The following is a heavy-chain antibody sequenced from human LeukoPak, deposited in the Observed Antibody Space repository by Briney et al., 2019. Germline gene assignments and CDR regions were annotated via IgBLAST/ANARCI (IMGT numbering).Heavy chain of an antibody. D-gene: IGHD2-21*01. CDR3: TTGDLRPGTFDI. CDR1: GASLSSYY. V-gene: IGHV4-4*07. CDR2: IYTSGST. Sequence: SETLSLTCTVSGASLSSYYWSWTRQAAGKGLEWLGRIYTSGSTSYNPSLRSRVTMSVDTSKNQFSLKLRSVTAADTAVYYCTTGDLRPGTFDIWGLGKVVTVSS. J-gene: IGHJ3*02.